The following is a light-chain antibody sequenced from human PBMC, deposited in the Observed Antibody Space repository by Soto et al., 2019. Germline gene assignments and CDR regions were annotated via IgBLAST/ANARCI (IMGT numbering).Light chain of an antibody. V-gene: IGLV1-40*01. J-gene: IGLJ1*01. Sequence: VLTQPPSVSGAPGQRVTISCTGSSSNIGAGYHVHWYQQLPGTAPKLLISHNNNRPSGVPDRFSGSKSDSSASLAITGLQAEDEADYYCQSYDSRMSCQVCGTGTKVT. CDR3: QSYDSRMSCQV. CDR2: HNN. CDR1: SSNIGAGYH.